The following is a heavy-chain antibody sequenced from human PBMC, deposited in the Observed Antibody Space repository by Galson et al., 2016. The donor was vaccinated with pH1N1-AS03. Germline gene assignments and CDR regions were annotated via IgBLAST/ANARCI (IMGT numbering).Heavy chain of an antibody. J-gene: IGHJ3*02. CDR1: GFTFSNYN. Sequence: SLRLSCAGSGFTFSNYNMNWVRQAPGKGLEWVSYISSGSGTIYYADSVKGRFTISRYRTSLSLQMNSLRAEDTAVYYCARENWNYVAFEIWGQGAMVTVSS. V-gene: IGHV3-48*01. CDR3: ARENWNYVAFEI. CDR2: ISSGSGTI. D-gene: IGHD1-7*01.